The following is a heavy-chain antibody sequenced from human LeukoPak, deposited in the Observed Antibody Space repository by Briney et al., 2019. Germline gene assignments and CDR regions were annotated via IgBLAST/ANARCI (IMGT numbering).Heavy chain of an antibody. J-gene: IGHJ4*02. V-gene: IGHV1-18*01. CDR3: ARDLAARPKTNDY. D-gene: IGHD6-6*01. Sequence: ASVKVSCKASGYTFTSYGISWVRHAPGQGLEWMGWISAYNGNTNYPQKLQGRVTMTTDTSTSKAYMELRSLRSDDTAVYYCARDLAARPKTNDYWGQGTLVTVSS. CDR2: ISAYNGNT. CDR1: GYTFTSYG.